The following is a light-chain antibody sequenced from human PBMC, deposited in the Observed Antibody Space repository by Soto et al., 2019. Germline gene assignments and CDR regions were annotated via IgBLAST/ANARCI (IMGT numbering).Light chain of an antibody. CDR2: LTSDGSH. Sequence: QLVLTQSPSASASLGASVKLTCTLSSGHSSYAIAWHQQQPEKGPRDLMKLTSDGSHSKGDGIPDRFSGSSSGAGRYLTISSLKSEDEADYYCQTWGTGIQVFGGGTKLTVL. J-gene: IGLJ3*02. CDR1: SGHSSYA. CDR3: QTWGTGIQV. V-gene: IGLV4-69*01.